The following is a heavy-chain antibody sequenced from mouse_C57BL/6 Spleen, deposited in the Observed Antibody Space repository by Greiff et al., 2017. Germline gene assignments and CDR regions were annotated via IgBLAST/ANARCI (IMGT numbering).Heavy chain of an antibody. V-gene: IGHV1-80*01. D-gene: IGHD2-4*01. CDR3: APLYYDYDGGFAY. CDR2: IYPGDGDT. CDR1: GYAFSSYW. J-gene: IGHJ3*01. Sequence: QVQLKESGAELVKPGASVKISCKASGYAFSSYWMNWVKQRPGKGLEWIGQIYPGDGDTNYNGKFKGKATLTADTSSSTAYMQLSSLTSEDSAVYVCAPLYYDYDGGFAYWGQGTLVTVSA.